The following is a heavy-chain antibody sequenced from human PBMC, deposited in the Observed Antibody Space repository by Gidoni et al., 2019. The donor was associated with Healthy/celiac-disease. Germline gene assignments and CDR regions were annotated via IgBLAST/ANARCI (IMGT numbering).Heavy chain of an antibody. CDR1: GFTVSSNY. J-gene: IGHJ5*02. D-gene: IGHD3-10*01. Sequence: EVQLVESGGGLVQPGGSLRLSCAASGFTVSSNYMSWVRQAPGKGLEWVSVIYSGGSTYYADSVKCRFTISRHNSKNTLYLQMNSLRAEDTAVYYCARAIDYYGSGSYYNGGFDPWGQGTLVTVSS. CDR2: IYSGGST. CDR3: ARAIDYYGSGSYYNGGFDP. V-gene: IGHV3-53*04.